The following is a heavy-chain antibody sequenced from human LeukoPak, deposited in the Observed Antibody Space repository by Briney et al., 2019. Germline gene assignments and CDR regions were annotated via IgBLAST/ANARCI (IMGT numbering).Heavy chain of an antibody. V-gene: IGHV3-53*01. Sequence: GGSLRLSCAASGFTVSSNYMSWVRQAPGKGLGWVSVIYSGGSTYYADSVKGRFTISRDNSKNTLYLQMNSLRVEDTAVYYCAREGRPQWLEERAYYFDYWGQGTLVTVSS. D-gene: IGHD6-19*01. CDR2: IYSGGST. J-gene: IGHJ4*02. CDR3: AREGRPQWLEERAYYFDY. CDR1: GFTVSSNY.